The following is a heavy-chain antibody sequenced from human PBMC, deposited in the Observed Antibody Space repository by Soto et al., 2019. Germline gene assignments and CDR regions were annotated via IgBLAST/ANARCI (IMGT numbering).Heavy chain of an antibody. Sequence: GASVKVSCKASGYTFTSYGISLVRQAPGQGLEWMGWISAYNGNTNYAQKLQGRATMTTDTSTSTAYMELRSLRSDDTAVYYCARVEELGGTMVRGASPFDPWGQGTLVTVSS. J-gene: IGHJ5*02. D-gene: IGHD3-10*01. V-gene: IGHV1-18*01. CDR3: ARVEELGGTMVRGASPFDP. CDR2: ISAYNGNT. CDR1: GYTFTSYG.